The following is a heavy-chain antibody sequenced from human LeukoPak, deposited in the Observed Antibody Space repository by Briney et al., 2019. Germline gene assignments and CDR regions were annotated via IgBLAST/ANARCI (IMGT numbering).Heavy chain of an antibody. CDR3: ASGDYDYVWGSYRFFDY. J-gene: IGHJ4*02. CDR1: GFTFSNDA. V-gene: IGHV3-23*01. CDR2: ITGNSGST. Sequence: GGSLRLSCAASGFTFSNDAMTWVRQAPGKGLEWVSGITGNSGSTFYADSVKGRFTISRDNAKNSLYLQMNSLRAEDTAVYYCASGDYDYVWGSYRFFDYWGQGTLVTVSS. D-gene: IGHD3-16*02.